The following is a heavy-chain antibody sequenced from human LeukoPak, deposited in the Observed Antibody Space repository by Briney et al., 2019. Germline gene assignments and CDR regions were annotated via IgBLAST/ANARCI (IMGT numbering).Heavy chain of an antibody. Sequence: GGTMRLSCAASGFTFNDYAMYWVRQAPGKGLEWVSGISWNSRSIAYADSVKGRFTISRDNAKNSLYLQMNSLRAEDMALYYCAKEGSSWSTFDYWGQGTLVTVSS. D-gene: IGHD6-13*01. J-gene: IGHJ4*02. CDR2: ISWNSRSI. CDR1: GFTFNDYA. CDR3: AKEGSSWSTFDY. V-gene: IGHV3-9*03.